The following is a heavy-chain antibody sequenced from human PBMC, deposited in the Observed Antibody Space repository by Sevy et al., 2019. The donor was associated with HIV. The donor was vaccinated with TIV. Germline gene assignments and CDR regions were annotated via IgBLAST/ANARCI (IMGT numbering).Heavy chain of an antibody. CDR1: GYTFTSYR. CDR3: AREYCRGGRCYSLAY. Sequence: ASVKVSCHTSGYTFTSYRISWVRQAPGQGLEWMGWISAHNGDTDYVRNFQGRVTMITETSTGTAYMELRSLRSDDTAVYYCAREYCRGGRCYSLAYWGQGTLVTVSS. V-gene: IGHV1-18*01. CDR2: ISAHNGDT. D-gene: IGHD2-15*01. J-gene: IGHJ4*02.